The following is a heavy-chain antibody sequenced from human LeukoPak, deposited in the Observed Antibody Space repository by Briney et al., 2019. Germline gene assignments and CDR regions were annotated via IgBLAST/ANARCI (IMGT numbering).Heavy chain of an antibody. J-gene: IGHJ6*03. D-gene: IGHD3-3*01. CDR3: AGDPRYYDFWGGYYNEDYYYYYMDV. Sequence: ASVKVSCKASGYTFSGYYIHWVRQAPGQGLEWMGWISPYNGGTNYAQNFQGRITITRDTSITPAYMELNRLRSDDTAVYYWAGDPRYYDFWGGYYNEDYYYYYMDVWGKGTTVTVSS. V-gene: IGHV1-2*02. CDR1: GYTFSGYY. CDR2: ISPYNGGT.